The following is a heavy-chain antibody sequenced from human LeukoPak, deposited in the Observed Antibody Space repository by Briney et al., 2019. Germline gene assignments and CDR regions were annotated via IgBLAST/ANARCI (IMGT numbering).Heavy chain of an antibody. Sequence: GGSLRLSCAASGFTFSSYWMSWVREAPGKGLEWVANIKQDGSEKYYVDSVKGRFTISRDNAKNPLYLQMNSLRAEDTAVYYCARESYYYDSSGPRERDYWGQGTLVTVSS. D-gene: IGHD3-22*01. CDR1: GFTFSSYW. CDR2: IKQDGSEK. CDR3: ARESYYYDSSGPRERDY. J-gene: IGHJ4*02. V-gene: IGHV3-7*01.